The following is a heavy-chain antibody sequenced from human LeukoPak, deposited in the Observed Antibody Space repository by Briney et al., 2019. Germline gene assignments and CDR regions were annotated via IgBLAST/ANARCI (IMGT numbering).Heavy chain of an antibody. Sequence: GGSLRLSCAASGFTFRDYYMSWIRQAPGKGLEWVSYISSSGSTIYYADSVKGRFTISRDNAKNSLYLQMNSLRAEDTAVYYCARGSNYYDSSGCNWFDPWGQGTLVTVSS. D-gene: IGHD3-22*01. CDR3: ARGSNYYDSSGCNWFDP. CDR1: GFTFRDYY. CDR2: ISSSGSTI. J-gene: IGHJ5*02. V-gene: IGHV3-11*01.